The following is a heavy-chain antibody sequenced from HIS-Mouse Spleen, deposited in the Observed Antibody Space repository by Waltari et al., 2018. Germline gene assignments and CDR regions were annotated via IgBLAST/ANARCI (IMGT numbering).Heavy chain of an antibody. V-gene: IGHV3-9*01. CDR1: GFTFDDYA. CDR2: MSWNSGSI. CDR3: AKDGRSLNY. Sequence: EVQLVESGGGLVQPGRSLRLSCAASGFTFDDYAMHWVRQAPGEGLEWVSGMSWNSGSIGYADSVKGRFTISRDNAKNALYLQMNSLRAEDTALYYCAKDGRSLNYWGQGTLVTVSS. J-gene: IGHJ4*02.